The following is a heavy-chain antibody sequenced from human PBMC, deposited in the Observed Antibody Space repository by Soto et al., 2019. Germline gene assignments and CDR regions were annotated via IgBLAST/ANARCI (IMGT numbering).Heavy chain of an antibody. Sequence: SEALSLTCTDSGDPFSSDSWSWIRQPPGKGLEWIGYIYYSGSTTYNPSFTSRVTISIDTSAKQFSLKLMSVTAADTAVYFCAGDYTLRSYRFDYWGQAALVTVS. CDR1: GDPFSSDS. D-gene: IGHD3-16*02. J-gene: IGHJ4*02. V-gene: IGHV4-59*01. CDR3: AGDYTLRSYRFDY. CDR2: IYYSGST.